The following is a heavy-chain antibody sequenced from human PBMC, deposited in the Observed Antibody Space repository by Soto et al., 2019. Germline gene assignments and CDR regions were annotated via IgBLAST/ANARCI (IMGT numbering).Heavy chain of an antibody. Sequence: GGSLRLSCAASGFTFSSYAMHWVRQAPGKGLEWVAVISYDGSNKYYADSVKGRFTISRDNSKNTLYLQMNSLRAEDTAVYYCARFDSRGYPTKTYYFDYWGQGTLVTVSS. J-gene: IGHJ4*02. CDR3: ARFDSRGYPTKTYYFDY. CDR2: ISYDGSNK. V-gene: IGHV3-30-3*01. CDR1: GFTFSSYA. D-gene: IGHD3-22*01.